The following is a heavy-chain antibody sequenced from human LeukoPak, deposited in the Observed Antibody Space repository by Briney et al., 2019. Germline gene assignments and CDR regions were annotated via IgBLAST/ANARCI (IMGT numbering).Heavy chain of an antibody. J-gene: IGHJ3*02. V-gene: IGHV1-2*02. CDR1: GYTFTSYD. CDR3: ARVRPSEEDYDDYVPLIGDSDRNDAFDI. D-gene: IGHD4-17*01. CDR2: INPNSGGT. Sequence: GASVKVSCKASGYTFTSYDINWVRQATGQGLEWMGWINPNSGGTNYAQKFQGRVTMTRDTSISTAYMELSRLRSDNTAVYYCARVRPSEEDYDDYVPLIGDSDRNDAFDIWGQGTMVTVSS.